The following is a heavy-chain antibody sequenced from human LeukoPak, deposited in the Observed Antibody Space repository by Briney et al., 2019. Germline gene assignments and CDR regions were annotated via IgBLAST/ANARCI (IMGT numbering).Heavy chain of an antibody. D-gene: IGHD3-3*01. Sequence: PGGSLRLSCAASGFTFSSYAMTWVRQAPGKGLXXXXXXXXXXGTTYYADSVKGRFTLSRDNSKNTLYLQMNSLRAEDTAVYYCAKQIWVSDFWSGNPHLYYYYAMDVWGQGTTVTVSS. CDR3: AKQIWVSDFWSGNPHLYYYYAMDV. V-gene: IGHV3-23*01. CDR1: GFTFSSYA. J-gene: IGHJ6*02. CDR2: XXXXXGTT.